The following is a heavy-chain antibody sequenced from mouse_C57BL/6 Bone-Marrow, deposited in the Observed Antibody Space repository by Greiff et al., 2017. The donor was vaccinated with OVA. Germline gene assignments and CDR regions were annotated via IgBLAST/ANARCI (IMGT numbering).Heavy chain of an antibody. J-gene: IGHJ2*01. Sequence: VMLVESGPELVKPGASVKISCKASGYAFSSSWMNWVKQRPGKGLEWIGRIYPGDGDTNYNGKFKGKATLTADKSSSTAYMQLSSLTSEDSAVYFCARGYYGSSYLYYFDYWGQGTTLTVSS. CDR2: IYPGDGDT. D-gene: IGHD1-1*01. CDR1: GYAFSSSW. CDR3: ARGYYGSSYLYYFDY. V-gene: IGHV1-82*01.